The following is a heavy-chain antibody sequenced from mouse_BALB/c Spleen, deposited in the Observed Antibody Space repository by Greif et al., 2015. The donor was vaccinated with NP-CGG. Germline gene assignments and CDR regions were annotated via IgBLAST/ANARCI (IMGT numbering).Heavy chain of an antibody. CDR3: ARWDGYYAWFAY. V-gene: IGHV2-2*02. Sequence: VMLVESGPGLVQPSQSLSITCTVSGYSLTSYGVHWVRQSPGKGLEWLGVIWSGESTDYNEAFISRLSISKDNSKSQFVFKMISLQANYTAIYYCARWDGYYAWFAYWGQGTLVTVSA. D-gene: IGHD2-3*01. J-gene: IGHJ3*01. CDR2: IWSGEST. CDR1: GYSLTSYG.